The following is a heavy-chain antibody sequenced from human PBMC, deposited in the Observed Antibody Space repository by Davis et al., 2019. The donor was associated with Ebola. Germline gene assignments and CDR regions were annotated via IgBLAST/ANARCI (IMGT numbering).Heavy chain of an antibody. CDR1: GFTFSTYA. Sequence: GESLKISCEASGFTFSTYAMSWVRQAPGKGLEWVSAISSGAGATYYADSVKGRFTISRDNTRNTLYLQMNSLRAEDTALYYCAKGSLYGSRSITAGMDVWGQGTTVTVSS. CDR2: ISSGAGAT. D-gene: IGHD4-17*01. V-gene: IGHV3-23*01. CDR3: AKGSLYGSRSITAGMDV. J-gene: IGHJ6*02.